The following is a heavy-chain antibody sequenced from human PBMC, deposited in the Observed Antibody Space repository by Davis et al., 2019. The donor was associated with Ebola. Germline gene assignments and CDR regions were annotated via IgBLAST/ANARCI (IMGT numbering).Heavy chain of an antibody. V-gene: IGHV3-48*01. D-gene: IGHD6-19*01. J-gene: IGHJ6*04. CDR1: GGPFTGYA. CDR3: AKGGSGWPSDYSYGMGV. Sequence: GGSLRLSCAASGGPFTGYAMTWFRQAPGKGLEWASYFSGSSTTIYYADSVRGRFTISRDNAKNSLYLQMNSLTVEDTAVYYCAKGGSGWPSDYSYGMGVWGKGTTVTVSS. CDR2: FSGSSTTI.